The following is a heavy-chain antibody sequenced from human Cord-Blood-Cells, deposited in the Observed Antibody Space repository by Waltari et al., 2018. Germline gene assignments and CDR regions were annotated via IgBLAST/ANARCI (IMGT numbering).Heavy chain of an antibody. J-gene: IGHJ3*02. D-gene: IGHD3-10*01. CDR2: INPNRGGT. CDR3: ARSGARGDKGNAFDI. CDR1: GYTFTGSY. Sequence: QVKLVQSGAEVKKPGASVKVSCNASGYTFTGSYMHWVRQAPGQGLEWMGWINPNRGGTNYAQKFQGGVTMTRDTSISTAYMELSRLRSDDTAVYYCARSGARGDKGNAFDIWGQGTMVTVSS. V-gene: IGHV1-2*02.